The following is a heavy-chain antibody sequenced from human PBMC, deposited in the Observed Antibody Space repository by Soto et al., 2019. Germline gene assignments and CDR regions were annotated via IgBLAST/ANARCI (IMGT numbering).Heavy chain of an antibody. CDR3: AKSGGEYYFDY. Sequence: PGGSLRLSCAASGFTFDDYSMHWVRQTPGKDLEWISLIFWDGGTAYYADSVKGRFTTSRDNSKNTLYLQMNSLRSDDTALYYCAKSGGEYYFDYWGQGTLVTVSS. D-gene: IGHD2-21*01. J-gene: IGHJ4*02. V-gene: IGHV3-43*01. CDR1: GFTFDDYS. CDR2: IFWDGGTA.